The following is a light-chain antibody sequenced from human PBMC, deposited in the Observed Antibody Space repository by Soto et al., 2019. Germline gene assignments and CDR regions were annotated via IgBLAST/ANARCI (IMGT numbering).Light chain of an antibody. V-gene: IGKV3-20*01. CDR1: QSVSSSY. J-gene: IGKJ4*01. Sequence: ETVWTPYPGTLSLAPGERAPLSCRASQSVSSSYLAWYQQKPGQAPRVLIYDASSRATGIPDRFSGSGSGTEFTLTISRLEPEDLAVYYCQQYASSVTFGGARKV. CDR2: DAS. CDR3: QQYASSVT.